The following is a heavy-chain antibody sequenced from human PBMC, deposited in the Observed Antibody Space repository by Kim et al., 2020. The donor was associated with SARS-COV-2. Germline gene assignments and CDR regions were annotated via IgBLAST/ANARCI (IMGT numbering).Heavy chain of an antibody. D-gene: IGHD3-22*01. Sequence: NPSLKSRVTLSDDTSKNQFSLKLSSVTATDTAVYYCAPYYYDSSGLAFDIWGQGTMVTVSS. CDR3: APYYYDSSGLAFDI. J-gene: IGHJ3*02. V-gene: IGHV4-39*01.